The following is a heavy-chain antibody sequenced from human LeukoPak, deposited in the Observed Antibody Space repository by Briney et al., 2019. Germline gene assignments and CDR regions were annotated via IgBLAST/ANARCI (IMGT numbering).Heavy chain of an antibody. CDR3: ARHAHRRNAFDI. Sequence: SETLSLSCTVSVGSISRYFWSWIPQPAGKGLEWIGRIYTSGSTNYNPSLKSRVTMSVGTSKNQFSLKLSSVTAADTAVYYCARHAHRRNAFDIWGQGTMVTVSS. D-gene: IGHD3-16*01. CDR1: VGSISRYF. J-gene: IGHJ3*02. CDR2: IYTSGST. V-gene: IGHV4-4*07.